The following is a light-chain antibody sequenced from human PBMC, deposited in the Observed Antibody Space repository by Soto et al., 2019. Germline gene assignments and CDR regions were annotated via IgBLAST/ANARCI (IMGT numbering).Light chain of an antibody. V-gene: IGKV1-39*01. Sequence: DIPLTQSPSSLSASVGDRVTITCRASQSINSYLNWYQQKPGQVPRLLIYAASTLQSGVPLRFSGSGSGTDYTLTISSLQPEDFATYYCQQSYSVQWTFGQGTKVDFK. CDR1: QSINSY. CDR2: AAS. J-gene: IGKJ1*01. CDR3: QQSYSVQWT.